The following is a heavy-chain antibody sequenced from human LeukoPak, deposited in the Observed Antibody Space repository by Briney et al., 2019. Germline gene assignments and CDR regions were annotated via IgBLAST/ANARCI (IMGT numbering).Heavy chain of an antibody. CDR1: GFTFSSHG. V-gene: IGHV3-30*18. J-gene: IGHJ3*02. Sequence: GGSLRLSCAASGFTFSSHGIHWVRQAPGKGLEWVAVISYAGSDKYYADSVKGRFTISRDDSKNTLYLQMNSLRAEDTAVYYCAKSSSGGWYLLGDAFDIWGQGTLVTVSS. CDR3: AKSSSGGWYLLGDAFDI. D-gene: IGHD6-19*01. CDR2: ISYAGSDK.